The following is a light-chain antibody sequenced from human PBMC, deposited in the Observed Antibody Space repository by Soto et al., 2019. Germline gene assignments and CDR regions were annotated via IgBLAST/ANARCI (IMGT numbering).Light chain of an antibody. CDR1: SSDVGGFNS. CDR3: CSYAGSYSYA. J-gene: IGLJ1*01. Sequence: QSALTQPRSVSGSPGQSVTMSCTGTSSDVGGFNSVSWYQQHPGKAPKLMIYDVNKRPSGVPDRFSGSKSGSTASLTISGLQAEDEADYYCCSYAGSYSYAFATGTKVTV. CDR2: DVN. V-gene: IGLV2-11*01.